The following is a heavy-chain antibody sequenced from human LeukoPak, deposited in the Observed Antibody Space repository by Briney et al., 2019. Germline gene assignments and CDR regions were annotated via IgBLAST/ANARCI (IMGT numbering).Heavy chain of an antibody. CDR2: ISYDGSNK. D-gene: IGHD3-10*01. J-gene: IGHJ3*02. CDR3: ARVQLLWFGEGAFDI. Sequence: GSLRLSCAAPGFTFSSYAMHWVRQAPGKGLEWVAVISYDGSNKYYADSVKGRFTISRDNSKNTLYLQMNSLRAEDTAVYYCARVQLLWFGEGAFDIWGQGTMVTVSS. CDR1: GFTFSSYA. V-gene: IGHV3-30-3*01.